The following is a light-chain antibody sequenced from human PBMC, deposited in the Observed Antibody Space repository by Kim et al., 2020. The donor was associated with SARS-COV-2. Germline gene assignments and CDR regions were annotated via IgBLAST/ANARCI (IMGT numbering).Light chain of an antibody. J-gene: IGLJ2*01. CDR2: NVS. V-gene: IGLV2-14*03. Sequence: GQSFTIPCTGTSSDVDGYNYVSWYQQHPGKAPKLLIFNVSDRPSGVSNRFSGSKSGNTASLTISGLQAEDEADYYCSSYATGDTRVFGGGTKVTVL. CDR1: SSDVDGYNY. CDR3: SSYATGDTRV.